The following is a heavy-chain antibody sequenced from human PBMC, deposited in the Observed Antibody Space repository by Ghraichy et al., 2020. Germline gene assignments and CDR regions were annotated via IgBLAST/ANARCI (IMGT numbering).Heavy chain of an antibody. CDR1: GGSFSGYY. J-gene: IGHJ4*02. CDR3: AKGPNSGSYHGLDY. Sequence: SETLSLTCAVYGGSFSGYYWSWIRQPPGKGLEWIGEINHSGSTNYNPSLKSRVTISVDTSKNQFSLKLSSVTAADTAVYYGAKGPNSGSYHGLDYWGQGNLVTFSS. CDR2: INHSGST. V-gene: IGHV4-34*01. D-gene: IGHD1-26*01.